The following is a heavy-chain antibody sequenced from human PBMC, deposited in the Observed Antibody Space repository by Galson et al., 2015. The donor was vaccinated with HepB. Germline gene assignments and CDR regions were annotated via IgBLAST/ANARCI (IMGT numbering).Heavy chain of an antibody. D-gene: IGHD3-3*01. CDR3: ARALTLRFLECLYAFDI. J-gene: IGHJ3*02. CDR2: TYYRSKWYN. V-gene: IGHV6-1*01. CDR1: GDSVSSHSAA. Sequence: CAISGDSVSSHSAAWNWIRQSPSRGLEWLGRTYYRSKWYNDYAVSVKSRITINPDTSKNQFSLQLNSVTPEDTAVYYCARALTLRFLECLYAFDIWGQGTMVTVSS.